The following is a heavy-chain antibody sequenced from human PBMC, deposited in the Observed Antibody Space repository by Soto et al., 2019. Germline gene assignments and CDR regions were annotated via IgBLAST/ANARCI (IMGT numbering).Heavy chain of an antibody. Sequence: ASVKLSCKASGDTFTSYAMHWVRQAPGQRLEWMGWINAGNGNTKYSQKFQGRVTITRDTSASTAYMELSSLRSEDTAVYYCAKSATVPAAIAYWGQGTLVTVSS. CDR3: AKSATVPAAIAY. CDR1: GDTFTSYA. J-gene: IGHJ4*02. CDR2: INAGNGNT. V-gene: IGHV1-3*01. D-gene: IGHD2-2*02.